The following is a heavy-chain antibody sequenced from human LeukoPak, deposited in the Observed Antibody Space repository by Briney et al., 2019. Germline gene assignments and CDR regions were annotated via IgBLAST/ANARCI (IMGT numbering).Heavy chain of an antibody. CDR3: AGHANYYDSSGYYYFWFGP. CDR1: GGSISSYY. J-gene: IGHJ5*02. V-gene: IGHV4-59*08. Sequence: SETLSLTCTVSGGSISSYYWSWIRQTPGKGLEWIGYIYYSGSTNYNPSLKSRVTISVDTSKNQFSLKLSSVTAADTAVYYCAGHANYYDSSGYYYFWFGPWGQGTLVTVSS. D-gene: IGHD3-22*01. CDR2: IYYSGST.